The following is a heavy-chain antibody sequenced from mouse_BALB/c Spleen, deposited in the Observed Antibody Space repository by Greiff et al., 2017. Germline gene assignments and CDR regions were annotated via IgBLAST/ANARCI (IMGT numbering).Heavy chain of an antibody. Sequence: EVKLVESGGGLVQPGGSLKLSCAASGFTFSSYTMSWVRQTPEKRLEWVAYISNGGGSTYYPDTVKGRFTISRDNAKNTLYLQMSSLKSEDTAMYYCARHDGYDSPFAYWGQGTLVTVSA. CDR3: ARHDGYDSPFAY. J-gene: IGHJ3*01. D-gene: IGHD2-2*01. V-gene: IGHV5-12-2*01. CDR1: GFTFSSYT. CDR2: ISNGGGST.